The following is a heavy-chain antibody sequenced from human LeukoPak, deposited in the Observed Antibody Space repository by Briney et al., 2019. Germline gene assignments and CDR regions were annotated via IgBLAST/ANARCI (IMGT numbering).Heavy chain of an antibody. V-gene: IGHV3-48*03. D-gene: IGHD4/OR15-4a*01. CDR1: GFTFSDYE. Sequence: SGGSLRLSCAASGFTFSDYEINWVRQAPGKGLEWISCISTSGRTTYYADSVKGRFTISRDNAKNSLFLQMNTLTAEDTAVYYCASGALHVFDYWGQGTPVTVSS. CDR2: ISTSGRTT. CDR3: ASGALHVFDY. J-gene: IGHJ4*02.